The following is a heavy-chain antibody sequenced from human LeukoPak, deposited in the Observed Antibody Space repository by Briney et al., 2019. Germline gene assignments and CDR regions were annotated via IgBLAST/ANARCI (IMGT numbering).Heavy chain of an antibody. CDR3: ARVSSRYSPLIGYLDY. D-gene: IGHD2-21*01. J-gene: IGHJ4*02. CDR2: IKQDGSEK. V-gene: IGHV3-7*01. CDR1: GFTFSNYW. Sequence: GGSLRLSRAASGFTFSNYWMTWVRQAPGKGLEWVANIKQDGSEKYYVDSVKGRFTISRDNAKNSLYLQMNSLRAKDTAVYYCARVSSRYSPLIGYLDYWGQGTLVTVSS.